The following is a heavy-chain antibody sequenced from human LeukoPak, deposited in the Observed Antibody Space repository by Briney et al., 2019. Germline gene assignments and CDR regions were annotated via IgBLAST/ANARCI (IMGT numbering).Heavy chain of an antibody. Sequence: GGSLRLSCAASGYSFNTYAMHWVRQAPGQGLEWVALIWHDGSHKFYSNSVRGQFTISRDNSKNTVYLQMNNLRPEDTAVYYCARETFDSGSYPDFWGQGTLVTVSS. CDR2: IWHDGSHK. CDR1: GYSFNTYA. D-gene: IGHD3-10*01. CDR3: ARETFDSGSYPDF. V-gene: IGHV3-33*01. J-gene: IGHJ4*02.